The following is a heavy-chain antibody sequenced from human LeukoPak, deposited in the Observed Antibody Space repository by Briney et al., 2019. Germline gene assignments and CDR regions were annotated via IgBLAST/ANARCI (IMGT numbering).Heavy chain of an antibody. CDR2: IYHSGST. CDR1: GGSFSGYY. V-gene: IGHV4-34*01. D-gene: IGHD6-13*01. Sequence: SETLSLTCAVYGGSFSGYYWSWIRQPPGKGLEWIGEIYHSGSTNYNPSLKSRVTISEDTSKNQFSLKLSSVTAADTAVYYCARDLAAAGTIDPWGQGTLVTVSS. J-gene: IGHJ5*02. CDR3: ARDLAAAGTIDP.